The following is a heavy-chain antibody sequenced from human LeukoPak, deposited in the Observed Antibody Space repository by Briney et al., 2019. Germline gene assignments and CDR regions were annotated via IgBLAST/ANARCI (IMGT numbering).Heavy chain of an antibody. CDR3: ARGLSGTKHYTAFDI. D-gene: IGHD1-26*01. CDR1: GGSISSYY. Sequence: SETLSLTCTVSGGSISSYYWSWIRQPAGKGLEWIGRIYTSGSTNYNPSPKSRVTISVDKSKNQFSLKLSSVTAADTAVYYCARGLSGTKHYTAFDIWGQGTMVTVSS. V-gene: IGHV4-4*07. J-gene: IGHJ3*02. CDR2: IYTSGST.